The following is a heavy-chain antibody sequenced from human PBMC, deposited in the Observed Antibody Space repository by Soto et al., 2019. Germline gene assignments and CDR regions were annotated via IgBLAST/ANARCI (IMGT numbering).Heavy chain of an antibody. CDR3: ATVVLREYYFDY. J-gene: IGHJ4*02. CDR1: GGSISSYY. Sequence: SETLSLTCTVSGGSISSYYWSWIRQPPGKGLEWIGYIYYSGSTNYNPSLKSRVTISVDTSKNQFSLKLSSVTAADTAVYYCATVVLREYYFDYWGQGTLVTVSS. V-gene: IGHV4-59*01. CDR2: IYYSGST. D-gene: IGHD2-15*01.